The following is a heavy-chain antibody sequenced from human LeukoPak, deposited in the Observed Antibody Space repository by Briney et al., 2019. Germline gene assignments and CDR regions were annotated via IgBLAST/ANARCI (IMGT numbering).Heavy chain of an antibody. Sequence: PSETLSLICTVSGGSISSYYWSWIRQPPGKGLEWIGYIYYSGSTNYNPSLKSRVTISVDTSKNQFSLKLSSVTAADTAVYYCASASLAVAGTGYFDYWGQGTLVTVSS. CDR2: IYYSGST. CDR1: GGSISSYY. V-gene: IGHV4-59*01. D-gene: IGHD6-19*01. J-gene: IGHJ4*02. CDR3: ASASLAVAGTGYFDY.